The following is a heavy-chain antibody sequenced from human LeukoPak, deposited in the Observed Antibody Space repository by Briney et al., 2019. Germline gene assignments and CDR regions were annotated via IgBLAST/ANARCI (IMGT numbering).Heavy chain of an antibody. CDR3: ARDLSFDWFPYYFDY. D-gene: IGHD3-9*01. CDR2: IFYSGNT. J-gene: IGHJ4*02. V-gene: IGHV4-39*07. Sequence: PSETLSLTCTVSSGSVSNSHYYWAWVRQPPGKGLEWLGSIFYSGNTHYNPSLKRPVTISIDTSKNQFSLKVSSVTAADTAIYYCARDLSFDWFPYYFDYWGQGILVTVSS. CDR1: SGSVSNSHYY.